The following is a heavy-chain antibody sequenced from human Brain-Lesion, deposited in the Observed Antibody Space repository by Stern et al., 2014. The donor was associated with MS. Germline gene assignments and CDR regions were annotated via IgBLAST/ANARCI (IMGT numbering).Heavy chain of an antibody. J-gene: IGHJ4*02. V-gene: IGHV1-2*04. CDR2: INPKSGGT. Sequence: QVQLVESGAEVKKPGASVKVSCKASGYTFTGHYTHWVRQAHGQGLARMGWINPKSGGTNYAQKFQGWVTMTRDTSINPAYMELSRLRSDDTAVYYCATYYYDSTGYNDFWGQGTLVTVSS. CDR3: ATYYYDSTGYNDF. CDR1: GYTFTGHY. D-gene: IGHD3-22*01.